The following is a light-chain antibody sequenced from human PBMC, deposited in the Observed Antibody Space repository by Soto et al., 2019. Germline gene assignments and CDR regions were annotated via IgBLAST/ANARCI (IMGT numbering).Light chain of an antibody. CDR3: QRYNRTPRT. CDR1: QDISDH. Sequence: DFQMTQSTSSLSASVGDRVTITCRASQDISDHLAWYQHKPGKVPKLLIYEASTLQSGVPSRFSGGGFGTDFTLTISSLQPEDVAIYYCQRYNRTPRTFGQGTKVELK. CDR2: EAS. J-gene: IGKJ1*01. V-gene: IGKV1-27*01.